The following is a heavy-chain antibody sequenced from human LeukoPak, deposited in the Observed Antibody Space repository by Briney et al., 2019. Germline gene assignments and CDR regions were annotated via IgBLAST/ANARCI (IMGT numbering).Heavy chain of an antibody. CDR1: GFTFSSYW. CDR3: ARGETYYDSSGYYSSDAFDI. Sequence: GGSLRLSCAASGFTFSSYWMHWVRQAPGKGLVWVSRINSDGSSTSYADSVKGRFTISRDNAKNTLYLQMNSLRAEDTAVYYCARGETYYDSSGYYSSDAFDIWGQGTMVTVSS. V-gene: IGHV3-74*01. J-gene: IGHJ3*02. D-gene: IGHD3-22*01. CDR2: INSDGSST.